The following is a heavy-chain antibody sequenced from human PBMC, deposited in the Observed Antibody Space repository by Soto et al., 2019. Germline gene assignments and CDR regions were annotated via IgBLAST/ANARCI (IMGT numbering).Heavy chain of an antibody. CDR1: GGSISSYY. Sequence: LSLTCTVSGGSISSYYWSWIRQPPGKGLEWIGYIYYSGSTNYNPSLKSRVTISVDTSKNQFSLKLSSVTAADTAVYYCARESDYYDSSGYYRAFDIWGQGTMVTVSS. D-gene: IGHD3-22*01. CDR2: IYYSGST. J-gene: IGHJ3*02. V-gene: IGHV4-59*01. CDR3: ARESDYYDSSGYYRAFDI.